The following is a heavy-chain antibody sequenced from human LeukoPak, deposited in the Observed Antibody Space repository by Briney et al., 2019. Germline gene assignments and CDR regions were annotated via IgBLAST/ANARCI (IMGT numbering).Heavy chain of an antibody. CDR3: AKEGDYCRSSGCHKRGIDY. D-gene: IGHD2-2*01. J-gene: IGHJ4*02. Sequence: GTSLRLSCAASGFTFSRYAMHWVRQAPGKGLEWVAVIWYDGSHDTYTDSVKGRFTVSRDNFKNVLHLQMNSLRVEDTAVYYCAKEGDYCRSSGCHKRGIDYWGQGTLVTVSS. V-gene: IGHV3-33*06. CDR1: GFTFSRYA. CDR2: IWYDGSHD.